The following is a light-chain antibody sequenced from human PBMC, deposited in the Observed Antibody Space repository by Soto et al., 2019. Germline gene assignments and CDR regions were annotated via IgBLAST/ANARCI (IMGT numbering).Light chain of an antibody. V-gene: IGKV3-20*01. CDR2: GTY. CDR1: QSVSSSH. J-gene: IGKJ5*01. Sequence: EIVLTQSPGTLSLSPGESVTLSCRTSQSVSSSHLAWYQQNPGQAPRLLIYGTYNRATGIPDRFSGSGSGTDFTLTISRLEPEDFAVYYCQQYGDSPITFGQGTRLEI. CDR3: QQYGDSPIT.